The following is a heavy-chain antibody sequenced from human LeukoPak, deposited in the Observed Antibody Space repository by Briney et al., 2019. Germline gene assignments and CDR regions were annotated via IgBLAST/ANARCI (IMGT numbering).Heavy chain of an antibody. CDR3: ARRFGELLNYMDV. CDR1: GFTLSSYA. CDR2: ISGSGRST. D-gene: IGHD3-10*01. Sequence: GGSLRLSCEASGFTLSSYAMHWVRQAPGKGLEYLSAISGSGRSTYYANSVKGRFTIYRDSSKNTLYLQMGSLRGEDMAVYYCARRFGELLNYMDVWGKGTTVTVSS. J-gene: IGHJ6*03. V-gene: IGHV3-64*01.